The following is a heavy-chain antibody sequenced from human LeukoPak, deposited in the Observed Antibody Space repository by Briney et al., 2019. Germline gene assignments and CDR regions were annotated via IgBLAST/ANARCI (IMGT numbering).Heavy chain of an antibody. CDR1: GGSMSSYH. D-gene: IGHD1-1*01. J-gene: IGHJ3*02. CDR3: ARGNGDDAFDI. V-gene: IGHV4-59*01. CDR2: IYYSGST. Sequence: SETLSLTCAVSGGSMSSYHWNWIRQPPGKGLEWIAYIYYSGSTNYNPSLKSRVTISVDTSKNQFSLKLSSVTAADTAVYYCARGNGDDAFDIWGQGTMVTVSS.